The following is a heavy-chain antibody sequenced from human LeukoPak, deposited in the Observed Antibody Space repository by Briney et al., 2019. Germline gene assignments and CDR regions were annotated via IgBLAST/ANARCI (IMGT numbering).Heavy chain of an antibody. J-gene: IGHJ3*02. Sequence: PSETLSLTCSVSGSSISSYYWSWIRQPPGKGLEWIGNIFYSGGTYYSPSLTSRVTISLDTSRNQFSLKLNSVTAADTAVYYCAKSNGYGLVDIWGQGTMVTVSS. D-gene: IGHD3-10*01. CDR3: AKSNGYGLVDI. V-gene: IGHV4-59*04. CDR1: GSSISSYY. CDR2: IFYSGGT.